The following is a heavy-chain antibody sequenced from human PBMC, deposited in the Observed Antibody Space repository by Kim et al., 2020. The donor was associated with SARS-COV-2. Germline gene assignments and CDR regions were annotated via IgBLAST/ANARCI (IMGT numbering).Heavy chain of an antibody. V-gene: IGHV3-7*01. D-gene: IGHD6-19*01. Sequence: WGSLRLSCAASGFTFNDHWMTWVRQAPEKGLEWVANIKQDGSDKYYADSVKGRFTISRDNAKNVLYVQLDSLRVEDTAVYHCARGRYTSGWYPDYFDYWGQGTLVTVSS. CDR1: GFTFNDHW. J-gene: IGHJ4*02. CDR3: ARGRYTSGWYPDYFDY. CDR2: IKQDGSDK.